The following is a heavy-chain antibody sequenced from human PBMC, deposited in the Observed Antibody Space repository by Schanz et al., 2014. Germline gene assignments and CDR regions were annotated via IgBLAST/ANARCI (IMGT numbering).Heavy chain of an antibody. CDR3: AKHVRSLTGNDY. V-gene: IGHV3-23*04. J-gene: IGHJ4*02. Sequence: VQLVESGGGVVQPGRSLRLSCAASGFTFSNYAMHWVRQAPGKGLEWVSGLTEGGGGTYYSDAVKGRFTISRDNSKNTLYLQMNSLRAEDTAVYYCAKHVRSLTGNDYWGQGTLVTVSS. D-gene: IGHD3-9*01. CDR2: LTEGGGGT. CDR1: GFTFSNYA.